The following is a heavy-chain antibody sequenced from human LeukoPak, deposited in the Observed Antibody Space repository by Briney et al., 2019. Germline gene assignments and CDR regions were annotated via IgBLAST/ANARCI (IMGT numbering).Heavy chain of an antibody. D-gene: IGHD3-22*01. CDR1: GYTFTGYY. Sequence: ASVKVSCKASGYTFTGYYMHWVRQAPGQGLEWMGWINPNSDGTNYAQKFQGRVTMTRDTSISTAYMELSRLRSDDTAVYYCARADSSGCYAFGYWGQGTLVTVSS. CDR3: ARADSSGCYAFGY. J-gene: IGHJ4*02. V-gene: IGHV1-2*02. CDR2: INPNSDGT.